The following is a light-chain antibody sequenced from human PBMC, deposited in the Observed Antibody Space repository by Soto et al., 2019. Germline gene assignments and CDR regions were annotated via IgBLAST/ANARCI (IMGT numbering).Light chain of an antibody. V-gene: IGKV3-20*01. CDR1: QSVSSSY. CDR2: GAS. Sequence: EIVLTQSPGTLSLSPGERATLSCRASQSVSSSYLAWYQQKPGQAPRLLIYGASSRATGIPDRFNGSGSGTDFTLTISRREPEDFAVYYCQQYGSSRTFGQGTKVEIK. CDR3: QQYGSSRT. J-gene: IGKJ1*01.